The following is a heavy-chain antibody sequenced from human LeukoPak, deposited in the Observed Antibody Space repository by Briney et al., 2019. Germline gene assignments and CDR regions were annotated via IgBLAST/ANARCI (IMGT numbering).Heavy chain of an antibody. D-gene: IGHD6-6*01. Sequence: PGGPLRLSCAASGFPFSSYGMHWVRQAPGKGLEWVAFIRYDGSNKYYADSVKGRFTISRDNSKNTLYLQMNSLRAEDTAVYYCADLKRYSSSSGGPGDYWGQGTLVTVSS. CDR3: ADLKRYSSSSGGPGDY. CDR1: GFPFSSYG. CDR2: IRYDGSNK. V-gene: IGHV3-30*02. J-gene: IGHJ4*02.